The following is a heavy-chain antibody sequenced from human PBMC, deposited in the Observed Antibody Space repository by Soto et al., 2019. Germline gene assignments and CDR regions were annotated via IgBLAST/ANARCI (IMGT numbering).Heavy chain of an antibody. CDR1: GFTFSSYS. V-gene: IGHV3-21*01. J-gene: IGHJ4*02. CDR3: ARTNGAYSNYFDY. Sequence: EVQLVESGGGLVKPGGSLRLSCAASGFTFSSYSMVWVRQAPEKGLEWVSSIGGSSGHIYYADSLKGRFTISRDNAKNSLYLQMNSLRVDDTTVYYCARTNGAYSNYFDYWGQGTLLTVSS. CDR2: IGGSSGHI. D-gene: IGHD2-8*01.